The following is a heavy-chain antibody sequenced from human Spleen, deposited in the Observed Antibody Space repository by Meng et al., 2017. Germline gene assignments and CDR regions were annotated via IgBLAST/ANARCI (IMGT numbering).Heavy chain of an antibody. D-gene: IGHD4-23*01. J-gene: IGHJ4*02. Sequence: QVPLQQWGAGLLKPSETLSLTCAVYGGSFSGYYWSWIRQPPGKGLEWIGEINHSGSTNYNPSLKSRVTISVDTSKNQFSLKLSSVTAADTAVYYCARGPKIYGGNSGALGYWGQGTLVTVSS. CDR3: ARGPKIYGGNSGALGY. CDR1: GGSFSGYY. CDR2: INHSGST. V-gene: IGHV4-34*01.